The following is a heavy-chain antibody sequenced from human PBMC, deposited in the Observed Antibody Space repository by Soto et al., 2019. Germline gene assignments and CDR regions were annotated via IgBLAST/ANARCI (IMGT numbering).Heavy chain of an antibody. D-gene: IGHD5-12*01. V-gene: IGHV3-11*01. CDR3: ATGGDGYPFAN. Sequence: QVPLVESGGDLVEPGGSLRLSCAASGFTFSDYYMSWIRQAPGRGLEWLSYISSSGRTIYYADSVQGRFTISRDNAKNSLYRQMRTLRAEDTAVYYCATGGDGYPFANWGQGTLVTVSP. J-gene: IGHJ4*02. CDR2: ISSSGRTI. CDR1: GFTFSDYY.